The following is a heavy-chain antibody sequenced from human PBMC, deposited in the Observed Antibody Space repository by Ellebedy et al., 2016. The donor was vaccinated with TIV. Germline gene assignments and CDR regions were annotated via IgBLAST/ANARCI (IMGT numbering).Heavy chain of an antibody. CDR3: ARERGSSWYSYFDY. CDR1: GYSFATYW. CDR2: IYPDDSDT. J-gene: IGHJ4*02. Sequence: PGGSLRLSCKGSGYSFATYWIGWVRQMPGKGLEWMGIIYPDDSDTRYSPSFEGQVTISADKSISTAYLQWSSLKASDTAMYYCARERGSSWYSYFDYWGQGTLVTVSS. D-gene: IGHD6-13*01. V-gene: IGHV5-51*01.